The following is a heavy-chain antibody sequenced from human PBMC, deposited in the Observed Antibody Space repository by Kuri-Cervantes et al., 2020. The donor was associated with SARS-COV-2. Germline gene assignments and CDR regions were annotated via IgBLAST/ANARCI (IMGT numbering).Heavy chain of an antibody. J-gene: IGHJ4*02. CDR3: ARGFLEWLDY. V-gene: IGHV3-30-3*01. Sequence: GESLKIFCAASGFTFSSYAMHWVRQAPGKGLEWVAVISYDGSNKYYADSVKGRFTISRDNSKNTLYLQMNSLRAEDTAVYYCARGFLEWLDYWGQGTLVTVSS. CDR1: GFTFSSYA. D-gene: IGHD3-3*01. CDR2: ISYDGSNK.